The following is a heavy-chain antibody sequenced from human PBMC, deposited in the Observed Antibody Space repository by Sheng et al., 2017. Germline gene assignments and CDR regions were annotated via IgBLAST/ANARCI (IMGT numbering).Heavy chain of an antibody. CDR2: IWFDGSNV. D-gene: IGHD1-7*01. CDR3: AKKGGMELPNYYMGV. CDR1: GFTFSNNG. J-gene: IGHJ6*03. V-gene: IGHV3-33*06. Sequence: QVYLVESGGGVVQPGRSLRLSCVASGFTFSNNGMHWVRQAPGKGLEWLTYIWFDGSNVDYADSVKGRFTVSRDNSKYTLYLQMNSLRAEDTALYYCAKKGGMELPNYYMGVWGQGTTVTVSS.